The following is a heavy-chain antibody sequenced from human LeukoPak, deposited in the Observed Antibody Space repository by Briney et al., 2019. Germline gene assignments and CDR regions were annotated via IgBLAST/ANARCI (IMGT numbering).Heavy chain of an antibody. Sequence: PSETLSLTCTVSGGSISSYYRSWIRQPPGKGLDWIGYIDYSGSTNYNPSLKSRVTISVDTSKNQFSLSLSSVIAADTAVYYCARSGPSGSYYNWFDPWGQGTLVTVSS. J-gene: IGHJ5*02. V-gene: IGHV4-59*01. CDR1: GGSISSYY. CDR3: ARSGPSGSYYNWFDP. D-gene: IGHD1-26*01. CDR2: IDYSGST.